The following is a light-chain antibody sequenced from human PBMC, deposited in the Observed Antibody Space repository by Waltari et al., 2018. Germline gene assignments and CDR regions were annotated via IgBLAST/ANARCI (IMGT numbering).Light chain of an antibody. J-gene: IGKJ2*01. CDR2: KSF. CDR3: QQYNLSPYT. Sequence: DIQMTQSPSTLSASVGDRITITCRARQSMSNYMAWYQQKPGKAPKVLIYKSFSLQSGVPSRFSGSGSETEFSLTISSLQPDDFATYYCQQYNLSPYTFGQGTTLEI. V-gene: IGKV1-5*03. CDR1: QSMSNY.